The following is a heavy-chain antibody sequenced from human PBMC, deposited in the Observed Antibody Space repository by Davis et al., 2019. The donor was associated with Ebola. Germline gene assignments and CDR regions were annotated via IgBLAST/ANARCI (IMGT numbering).Heavy chain of an antibody. Sequence: GGSLRLSCAASGFTFSDYYMSWIRQAPGKGLEWVSAISGSGGSTYYADSVKGRFTISRDNSKNTLYLQMNSLRAEDTAVYYCAKGTRGYSYGYYYYYYGMDVWGQGTTVTVSS. D-gene: IGHD5-18*01. CDR3: AKGTRGYSYGYYYYYYGMDV. V-gene: IGHV3-23*01. J-gene: IGHJ6*02. CDR2: ISGSGGST. CDR1: GFTFSDYY.